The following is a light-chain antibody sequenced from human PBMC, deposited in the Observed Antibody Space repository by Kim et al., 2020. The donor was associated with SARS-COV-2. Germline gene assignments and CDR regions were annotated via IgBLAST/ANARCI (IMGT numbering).Light chain of an antibody. Sequence: LSLSPGERATLACRASQSVGRRYLGWYQQKPGQAPRLLIYGVYTRASGIPDRFRGSGSGTDFTLTISRLGPEDFAVYYCQQYGSSFGGGTKVDIK. V-gene: IGKV3-20*01. CDR3: QQYGSS. CDR2: GVY. J-gene: IGKJ4*01. CDR1: QSVGRRY.